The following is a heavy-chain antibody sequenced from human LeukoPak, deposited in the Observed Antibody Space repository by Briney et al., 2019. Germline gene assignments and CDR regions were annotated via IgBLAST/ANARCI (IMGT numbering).Heavy chain of an antibody. D-gene: IGHD2/OR15-2a*01. CDR1: GGSISNKY. J-gene: IGHJ5*02. V-gene: IGHV4-59*01. CDR3: ARVPRFLDNWFDP. Sequence: SETLSLTCTVSGGSISNKYWSWIRQPPGKGLEWIGYIYYSGSTNYNPSLKSRVTISVDTSKNQFSLKLSSVTAADTAVYYCARVPRFLDNWFDPWGQGTLVTVSS. CDR2: IYYSGST.